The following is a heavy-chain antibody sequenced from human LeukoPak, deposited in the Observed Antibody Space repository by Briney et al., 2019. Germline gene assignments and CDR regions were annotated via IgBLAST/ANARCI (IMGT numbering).Heavy chain of an antibody. V-gene: IGHV3-23*01. CDR1: GFTFSSYA. J-gene: IGHJ4*02. Sequence: GGSLRLSCAASGFTFSSYAMSWVRQAPGKGLEWVSAVSGSGGSTYYADSVKGRFTISRDNSKNTLYLQMNSLRAEDTAVYYCAKDRYYGSGSYYRIFDYWGQGTLVTVSS. CDR3: AKDRYYGSGSYYRIFDY. CDR2: VSGSGGST. D-gene: IGHD3-10*01.